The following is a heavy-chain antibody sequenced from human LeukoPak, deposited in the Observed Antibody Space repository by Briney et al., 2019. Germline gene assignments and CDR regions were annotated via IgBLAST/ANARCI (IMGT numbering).Heavy chain of an antibody. Sequence: GGSLRLSCAGSGFPFSSHGMNWVRQAPGKGLEWVSLISSSSRFIYYGDSVKGRFTISRDNSKNTLYLQMNSLRAEDTAVYYCAKDNGYSSGWSRGNFFDYWGQGTLVTVSS. V-gene: IGHV3-21*01. J-gene: IGHJ4*02. CDR2: ISSSSRFI. D-gene: IGHD6-19*01. CDR3: AKDNGYSSGWSRGNFFDY. CDR1: GFPFSSHG.